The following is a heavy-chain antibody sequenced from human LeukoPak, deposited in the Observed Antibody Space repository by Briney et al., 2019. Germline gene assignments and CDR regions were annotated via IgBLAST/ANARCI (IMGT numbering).Heavy chain of an antibody. Sequence: SETLSLTCTVSGGSISSFYWSWIRQPPGKGLGWIGYIYSSGSTNYNPSLKSRVTISVDTSKNQFSLKLSSVTAADTAVYYCARALYYGSGSLYYYYYYGMDVWGQGTTVTVSS. CDR1: GGSISSFY. CDR2: IYSSGST. V-gene: IGHV4-59*01. J-gene: IGHJ6*02. CDR3: ARALYYGSGSLYYYYYYGMDV. D-gene: IGHD3-10*01.